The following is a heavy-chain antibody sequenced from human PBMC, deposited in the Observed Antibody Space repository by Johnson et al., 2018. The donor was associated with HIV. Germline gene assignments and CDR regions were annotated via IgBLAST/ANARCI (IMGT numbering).Heavy chain of an antibody. CDR3: AREGPSERAGFDI. CDR1: GFTFSSYW. J-gene: IGHJ3*02. V-gene: IGHV3-74*01. Sequence: VQLVESGGGLVQPGGSLRHSCAASGFTFSSYWMHWVRQAPGKGLVWVSRINSDGSSTSYADSVKGRFTISRDNAKNTLYLEMKSLRAEDTAVYYCAREGPSERAGFDIWGQGTMVTVSS. CDR2: INSDGSST.